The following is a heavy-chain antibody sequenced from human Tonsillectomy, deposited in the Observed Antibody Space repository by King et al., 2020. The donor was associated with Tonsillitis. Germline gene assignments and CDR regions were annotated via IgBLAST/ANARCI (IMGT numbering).Heavy chain of an antibody. CDR2: INHSGST. CDR3: ARDPWPRIVLMVYAIGWFDP. V-gene: IGHV4-34*01. D-gene: IGHD2-8*01. Sequence: VQLQQWGAGLLKPSETLSLTCAVYGGSFSGYYWSWIRQPPGKGLEWIGEINHSGSTNYNPSLKSRVTISVDTSKNQFSLKLSSVTAADTAVYYCARDPWPRIVLMVYAIGWFDPWGQGTLVTVSS. CDR1: GGSFSGYY. J-gene: IGHJ5*02.